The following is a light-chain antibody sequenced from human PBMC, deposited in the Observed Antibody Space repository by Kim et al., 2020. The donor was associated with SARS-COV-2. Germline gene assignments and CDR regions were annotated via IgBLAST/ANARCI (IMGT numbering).Light chain of an antibody. CDR1: SSNIEKNY. CDR3: AAWDDRVSGRV. V-gene: IGLV1-47*01. CDR2: RTN. J-gene: IGLJ3*02. Sequence: ELTQPPSASGTPGQRVTMSCFGSSSNIEKNYVYWYQQIPGTAPKVLIYRTNERPSGVPDRFTGSKSGTSASLTISGLRSEDEADYYCAAWDDRVSGRVFGGGTRLTVL.